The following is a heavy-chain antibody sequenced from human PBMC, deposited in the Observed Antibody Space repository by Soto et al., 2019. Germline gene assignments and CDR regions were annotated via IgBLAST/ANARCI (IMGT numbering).Heavy chain of an antibody. CDR3: ATSTLRGRTPPVDY. Sequence: PGGSLRLSCAVSGFTVSDNYMTWIRQAPGKGLEWVSVIYSNDYTFYADSVRDRFTISRDNSKNTLHLQMNSLRAEDTAVYCCATSTLRGRTPPVDYWRQGTVVTASS. V-gene: IGHV3-66*01. CDR1: GFTVSDNY. J-gene: IGHJ4*02. CDR2: IYSNDYT.